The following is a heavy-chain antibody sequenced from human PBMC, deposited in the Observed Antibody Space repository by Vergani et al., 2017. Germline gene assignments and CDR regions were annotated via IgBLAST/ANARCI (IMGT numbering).Heavy chain of an antibody. CDR1: GFTFSACP. Sequence: EVQLLQSGGGVIQPGGSVRLSCAASGFTFSACPMTWVRQAPGKGLEWISAISARYPSTYYADSVKGRFTISRDNSKNSLYLQMNSLRAEDTAGYYCATLMRTTGTTAYGMDVWGQGTTVTVSS. J-gene: IGHJ6*02. D-gene: IGHD1-1*01. V-gene: IGHV3-23*01. CDR3: ATLMRTTGTTAYGMDV. CDR2: ISARYPST.